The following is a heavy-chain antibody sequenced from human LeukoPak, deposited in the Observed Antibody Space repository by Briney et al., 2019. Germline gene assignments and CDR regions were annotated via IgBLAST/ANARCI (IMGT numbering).Heavy chain of an antibody. CDR1: GFTFSSYW. CDR2: INSDGSST. V-gene: IGHV3-74*01. CDR3: ARSQLVSNFDY. D-gene: IGHD6-6*01. J-gene: IGHJ4*02. Sequence: GGSLRLSCAASGFTFSSYWLYWVRQAPGKGLVWVSRINSDGSSTDYADSVKGRFTTSRDNAKNTLSLQMNSLRAEDTAVYYCARSQLVSNFDYWGQGTLVTVSS.